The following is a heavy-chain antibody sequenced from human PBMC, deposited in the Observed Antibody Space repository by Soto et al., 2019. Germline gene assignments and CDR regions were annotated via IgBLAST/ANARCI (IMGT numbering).Heavy chain of an antibody. CDR3: ARWSYLDY. Sequence: VGSLRLSCAASGFSFGSYALSRVRQAPGKGLEWVSTISGSDGKTFYADSVKGRFSISRDTSQSTLYLQMNSLRADDTAMYYCARWSYLDYWGQGTRVTVSS. J-gene: IGHJ4*02. CDR1: GFSFGSYA. V-gene: IGHV3-23*01. CDR2: ISGSDGKT. D-gene: IGHD3-3*01.